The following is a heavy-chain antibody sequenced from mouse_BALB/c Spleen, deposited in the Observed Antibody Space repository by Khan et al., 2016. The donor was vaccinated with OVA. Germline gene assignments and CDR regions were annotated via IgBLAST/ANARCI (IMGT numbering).Heavy chain of an antibody. D-gene: IGHD2-1*01. J-gene: IGHJ3*01. CDR1: GFSFSTYA. CDR2: ISSDGDYT. V-gene: IGHV5-9-3*01. CDR3: ARSHYGNFDY. Sequence: EVELVESGGGLVKPGGSLKLSCAASGFSFSTYAMSWVRQTPEKRLEWVATISSDGDYTYFPDNVTGRFTITRDNAKNTLCLQMTSLRSEDTAIYYCARSHYGNFDYWGQGTLVTVSA.